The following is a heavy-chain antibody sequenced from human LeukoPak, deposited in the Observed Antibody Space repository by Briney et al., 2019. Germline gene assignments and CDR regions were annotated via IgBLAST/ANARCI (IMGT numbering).Heavy chain of an antibody. J-gene: IGHJ4*02. V-gene: IGHV1-8*02. Sequence: ASVKVSCKASGYTFTGYYMHWVRQATGQGLEWMGWMNPNSGNTGYAQKFQGRVTMTRNTSISTAYMELSSLRYEDTAVYYCARGLRTSGSPPDYWGQGTLVTVSS. D-gene: IGHD1-26*01. CDR2: MNPNSGNT. CDR3: ARGLRTSGSPPDY. CDR1: GYTFTGYY.